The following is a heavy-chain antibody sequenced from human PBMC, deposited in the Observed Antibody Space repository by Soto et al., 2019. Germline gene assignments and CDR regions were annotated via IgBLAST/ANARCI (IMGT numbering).Heavy chain of an antibody. CDR2: IYYSGST. Sequence: QVQLQESGPGLVKHSQTLCLTCTVSGGSISSDGHYWSWIRQHPGKGPEWIGYIYYSGSTYYNPSLKSRVTISVDTSKNQFSLKLSSVTAADTAVYYCARWPQLEPRFDYWGQGTLVTVSS. CDR3: ARWPQLEPRFDY. J-gene: IGHJ4*02. D-gene: IGHD1-1*01. CDR1: GGSISSDGHY. V-gene: IGHV4-31*03.